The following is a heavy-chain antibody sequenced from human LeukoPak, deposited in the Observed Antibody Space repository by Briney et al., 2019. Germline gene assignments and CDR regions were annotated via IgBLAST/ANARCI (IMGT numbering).Heavy chain of an antibody. CDR2: TSHSGTT. Sequence: SETLSLTCTVSGGSITTSSYYWGWVRQPPGKGLEWIGCTSHSGTTFYSPSLRSRVSISVDTSNSQFSLKLSSMTATDTAVYCCAKTTRASIRSAFDIWGQGTLVTVSS. V-gene: IGHV4-39*01. CDR3: AKTTRASIRSAFDI. D-gene: IGHD1-7*01. J-gene: IGHJ3*02. CDR1: GGSITTSSYY.